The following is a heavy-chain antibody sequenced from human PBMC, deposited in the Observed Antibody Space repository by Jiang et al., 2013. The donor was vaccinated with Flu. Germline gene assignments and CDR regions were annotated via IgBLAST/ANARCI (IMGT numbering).Heavy chain of an antibody. CDR1: GGSISSSNYY. J-gene: IGHJ4*02. CDR3: ARHNVGACSSASCYSDY. Sequence: SGSGLVKPSETLSLTCTVSGGSISSSNYYWGWIRQPPGKGLEWIGSIYYSGSTYYNPSLKSRVTISVDTSKNQFSLKLSSVTAADTAVYYCARHNVGACSSASCYSDYWGQGTLVTVSS. CDR2: IYYSGST. V-gene: IGHV4-39*01. D-gene: IGHD2-2*02.